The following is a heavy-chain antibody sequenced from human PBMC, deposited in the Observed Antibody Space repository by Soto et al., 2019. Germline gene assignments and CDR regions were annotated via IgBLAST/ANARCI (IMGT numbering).Heavy chain of an antibody. CDR3: AREGSGSFYN. CDR2: IIPIFGTA. V-gene: IGHV1-69*13. Sequence: ASVKVSCKSSGGTFSSYAISWVRQAPGQGLEWMGGIIPIFGTANYAQKFQGRVTITADESTSTAYMELSSLRSEDTAVYYCAREGSGSFYNWGKGTLVSVSS. CDR1: GGTFSSYA. D-gene: IGHD1-26*01. J-gene: IGHJ4*02.